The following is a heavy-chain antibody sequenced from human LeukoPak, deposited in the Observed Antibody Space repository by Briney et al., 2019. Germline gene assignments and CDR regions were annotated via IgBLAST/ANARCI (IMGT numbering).Heavy chain of an antibody. CDR3: ARLIVVVPAAMRGWFDP. J-gene: IGHJ5*02. Sequence: GESLQISCKGSGYSFTNYWIGWVRQLPGKGLEWMVSIYPCDSDTRYIPSFQGQVTISADKSINTAYLQWSTLKASDTAMYYCARLIVVVPAAMRGWFDPWGQGTLVTVSS. D-gene: IGHD2-2*01. V-gene: IGHV5-51*01. CDR2: IYPCDSDT. CDR1: GYSFTNYW.